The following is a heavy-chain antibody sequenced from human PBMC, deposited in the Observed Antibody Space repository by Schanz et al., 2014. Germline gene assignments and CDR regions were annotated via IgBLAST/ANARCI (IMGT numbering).Heavy chain of an antibody. CDR2: MIGSGSSV. J-gene: IGHJ4*02. CDR3: AKDGRLPYYGTGSDFDY. Sequence: EVQLLESGGGLVQPGGSLRLSCAASGFTFSIYGMSWVRQAPGKGLEWVSRMIGSGSSVFYADSVKGRFTISRDNLKNTVYLQMNSLRAGDTAVYYCAKDGRLPYYGTGSDFDYWGQGTLVDGSS. CDR1: GFTFSIYG. D-gene: IGHD3-22*01. V-gene: IGHV3-23*01.